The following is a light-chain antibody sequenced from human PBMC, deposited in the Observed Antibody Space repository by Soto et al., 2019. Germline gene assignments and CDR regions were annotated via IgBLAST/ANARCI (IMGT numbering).Light chain of an antibody. CDR3: RSYAGSYTWV. J-gene: IGLJ3*02. CDR1: SSDVGGYNY. V-gene: IGLV2-11*01. Sequence: QPVLTQPRSVSGSPGQSVTISCTGTSSDVGGYNYVSWYQHHPGKAPKSMIYDVSKRPSGVPDRFSGSKSGNTASLTISGLQAEDEADYYCRSYAGSYTWVFGGGTKLTVL. CDR2: DVS.